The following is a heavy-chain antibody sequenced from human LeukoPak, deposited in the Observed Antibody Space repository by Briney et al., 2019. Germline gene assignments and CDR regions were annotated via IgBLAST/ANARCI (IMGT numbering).Heavy chain of an antibody. Sequence: GGSLRLSCAPSGFTFSSYAMNWVRQAPGKGLEWVSHISGSGINTYYADSVKGRFTISRDNSKNTLYLQMNSLRAEDTAVYYCAGAAYWGQGTLVTVSS. D-gene: IGHD6-25*01. V-gene: IGHV3-23*01. CDR1: GFTFSSYA. J-gene: IGHJ4*02. CDR2: ISGSGINT. CDR3: AGAAY.